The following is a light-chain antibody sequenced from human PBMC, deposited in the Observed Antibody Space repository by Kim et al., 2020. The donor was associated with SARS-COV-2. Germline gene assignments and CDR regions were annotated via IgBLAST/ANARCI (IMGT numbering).Light chain of an antibody. J-gene: IGKJ3*01. Sequence: EIVLTQSPGTLSLSPGERATLSCRASQSVSSNYLAWYQQKFGQAPRLLIYGASSRATGIPDRFSGSGSGTDFTLTISRLGPEDFAVYYCQQYGSSPFTFGPGTKVDIK. CDR3: QQYGSSPFT. CDR2: GAS. CDR1: QSVSSNY. V-gene: IGKV3-20*01.